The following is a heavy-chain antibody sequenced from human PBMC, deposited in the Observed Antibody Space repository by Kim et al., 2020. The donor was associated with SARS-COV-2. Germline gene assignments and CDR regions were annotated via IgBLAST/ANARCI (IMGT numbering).Heavy chain of an antibody. CDR3: AKSKRGSYGMDV. CDR2: ISYDGSNK. CDR1: GFTFSSYG. J-gene: IGHJ6*02. D-gene: IGHD1-26*01. V-gene: IGHV3-30*18. Sequence: GGSLRLSCAASGFTFSSYGMHWVRQAPGKGLEWVAVISYDGSNKYYADSVKGRFTISRDNSKNTLYLQMNSLRAEDTAVYYCAKSKRGSYGMDVWGQGTT.